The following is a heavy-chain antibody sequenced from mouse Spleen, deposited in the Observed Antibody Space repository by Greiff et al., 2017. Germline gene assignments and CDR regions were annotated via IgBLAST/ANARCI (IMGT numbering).Heavy chain of an antibody. CDR3: ARDGLGYYYSSSYDWYFDV. Sequence: EVKLMESGPGLVKPSQSLSLTCSVTGYSITSGYYWNWIRQFPGNKLEWMGYISYDGSNNYNPYLKNRISITRDTSKNQFFLKLNSVTTEDTATYYCARDGLGYYYSSSYDWYFDVWGTGTTVTVSS. D-gene: IGHD1-1*01. CDR1: GYSITSGYY. V-gene: IGHV3-6*01. J-gene: IGHJ1*03. CDR2: ISYDGSN.